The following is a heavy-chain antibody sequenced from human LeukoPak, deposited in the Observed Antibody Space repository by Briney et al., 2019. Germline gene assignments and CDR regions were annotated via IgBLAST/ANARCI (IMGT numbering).Heavy chain of an antibody. D-gene: IGHD3-22*01. CDR2: IYYSGST. J-gene: IGHJ5*02. CDR1: GGSISSSSYY. CDR3: ARHLGGDYYDSSAIPWFDP. Sequence: SETLSLTCTVSGGSISSSSYYWGWIRQPPGKGLEWIGSIYYSGSTYYNPSLKSRVTISVDTSKSQFSLKLSSVTAADTAVYYCARHLGGDYYDSSAIPWFDPWGQGTLVTVSS. V-gene: IGHV4-39*01.